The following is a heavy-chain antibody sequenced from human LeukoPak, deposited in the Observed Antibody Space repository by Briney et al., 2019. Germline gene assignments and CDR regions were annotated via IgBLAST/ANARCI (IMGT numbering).Heavy chain of an antibody. Sequence: GASVKVSCKASGGTFSSYAISWVRQAPGQGLEWMGGIIPIFGTANYAQKFQGRVTITADESTSTAYMELSSLRSEDTAVYYCASYPSYYYYGMDVWGQGTTVTVSS. J-gene: IGHJ6*02. V-gene: IGHV1-69*13. CDR2: IIPIFGTA. CDR1: GGTFSSYA. CDR3: ASYPSYYYYGMDV.